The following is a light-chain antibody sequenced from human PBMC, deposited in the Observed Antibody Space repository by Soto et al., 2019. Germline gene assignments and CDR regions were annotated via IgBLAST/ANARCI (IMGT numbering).Light chain of an antibody. CDR1: SSDVGGSDY. J-gene: IGLJ1*01. CDR3: SSYTSSSTLYV. CDR2: GVS. Sequence: QSALTQPASVSGSPGQSITVSCTGSSSDVGGSDYISWYQQHPGKAPRLIIYGVSDRPSGVSSRFSGSKSGNTASLTISGLQPEDEAHYYCSSYTSSSTLYVFGTGTKLTVL. V-gene: IGLV2-14*03.